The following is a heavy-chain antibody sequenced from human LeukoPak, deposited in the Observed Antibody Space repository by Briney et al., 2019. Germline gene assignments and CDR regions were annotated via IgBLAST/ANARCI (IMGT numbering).Heavy chain of an antibody. Sequence: GSLRLSCAASGFTFSSYWMSWVRQAPGKGLEWVANIKQDGSEKYYVDSVKGRFTTSRDNARNSLFLQMNSLRAEDTAIYYCAGHARGSYLVYWGQGILVTVST. D-gene: IGHD6-6*01. CDR1: GFTFSSYW. CDR3: AGHARGSYLVY. V-gene: IGHV3-7*03. J-gene: IGHJ4*02. CDR2: IKQDGSEK.